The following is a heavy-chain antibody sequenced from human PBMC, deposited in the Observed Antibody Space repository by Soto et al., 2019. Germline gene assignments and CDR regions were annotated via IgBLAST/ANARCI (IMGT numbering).Heavy chain of an antibody. J-gene: IGHJ4*02. V-gene: IGHV3-23*01. CDR1: GFTFSNYA. Sequence: EVQLLESGGGLVQPGRSLRLSCAASGFTFSNYAMIWVRQAPGQGLDWVSAISGSGGTTYYGDSVKGRFTISRDNSKNTLFLQKNSLRDEHAAVYYCAKFFVETGSNSGWPWSFHYWGQGPLVTVSS. CDR3: AKFFVETGSNSGWPWSFHY. CDR2: ISGSGGTT. D-gene: IGHD6-25*01.